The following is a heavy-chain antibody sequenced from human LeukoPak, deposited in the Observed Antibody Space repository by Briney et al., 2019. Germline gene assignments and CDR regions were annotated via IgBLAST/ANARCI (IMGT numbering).Heavy chain of an antibody. CDR3: ARGHYDFWSGYYVNWFDP. D-gene: IGHD3-3*01. J-gene: IGHJ5*02. CDR2: IYHSGST. V-gene: IGHV4-30-2*02. CDR1: GGSISSGGYY. Sequence: PSQTLSLTCTVSGGSISSGGYYWSWIRQPPGKGLEWIGYIYHSGSTYYNPSLKSRVTISVDTSKNQFSLKLSSVTAADTAVYYCARGHYDFWSGYYVNWFDPWGQGTLVTVSS.